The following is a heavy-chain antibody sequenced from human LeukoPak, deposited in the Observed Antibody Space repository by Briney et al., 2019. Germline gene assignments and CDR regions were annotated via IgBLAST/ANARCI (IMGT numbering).Heavy chain of an antibody. CDR1: GFTFSGFA. CDR3: ARDLKGYSLGGY. V-gene: IGHV3-30-3*01. Sequence: PGTSLRLSCAGSGFTFSGFAMHWVRQAPGKGLEWVAVISYDGSNKYYADSVKGRFTISRDNSKNTLYLQMNSLRAEDTAVYYCARDLKGYSLGGYWGQGTLVTVSS. CDR2: ISYDGSNK. J-gene: IGHJ4*02. D-gene: IGHD5-18*01.